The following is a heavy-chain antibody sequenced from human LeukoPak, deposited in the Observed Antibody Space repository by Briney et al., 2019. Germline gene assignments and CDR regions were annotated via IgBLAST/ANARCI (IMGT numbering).Heavy chain of an antibody. V-gene: IGHV7-4-1*02. D-gene: IGHD5-18*01. CDR3: ARDGVDTLFDP. CDR2: INTKTGNP. Sequence: GASVKVSCKASGYTFIGYYMHWVRQAPGQGLEWMGWINTKTGNPTYAQGFTGRFVFSLDTSVSTSYLQISSLKAEDTAVYYCARDGVDTLFDPWGQGTLVTVSS. CDR1: GYTFIGYY. J-gene: IGHJ5*02.